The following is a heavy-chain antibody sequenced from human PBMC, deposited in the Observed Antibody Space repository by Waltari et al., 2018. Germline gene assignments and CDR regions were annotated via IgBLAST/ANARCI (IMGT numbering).Heavy chain of an antibody. V-gene: IGHV3-66*02. CDR3: ARDISILSFDY. CDR1: GFAVSRNY. J-gene: IGHJ4*02. D-gene: IGHD5-12*01. CDR2: IYSGGST. Sequence: EVQLVESGGGWVQPGGSLRLSCAASGFAVSRNYISWVRQAPGKGLEWVSFIYSGGSTYYADSVKVRFTISRDNSKNTLYLQMNSLRAEDTAVYYCARDISILSFDYWGQGTLVTVSS.